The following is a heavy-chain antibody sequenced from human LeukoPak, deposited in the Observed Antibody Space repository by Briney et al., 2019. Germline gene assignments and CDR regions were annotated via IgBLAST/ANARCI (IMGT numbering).Heavy chain of an antibody. D-gene: IGHD1-1*01. CDR2: INDSGGST. CDR1: GFTFSNYG. Sequence: PGGSLRLSCAASGFTFSNYGMNWVRQAPGKGLEWVSVINDSGGSTFYADSVKGRFSISRDNSNPYLQMSSLRAEDTAVYYCARSLRWNLVGFDYWGQGTLVTVSS. V-gene: IGHV3-23*01. CDR3: ARSLRWNLVGFDY. J-gene: IGHJ4*02.